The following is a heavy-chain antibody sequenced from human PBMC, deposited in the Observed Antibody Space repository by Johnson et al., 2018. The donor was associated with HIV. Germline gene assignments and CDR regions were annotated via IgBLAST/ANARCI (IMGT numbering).Heavy chain of an antibody. CDR3: AKSIDAAADDAFDI. J-gene: IGHJ3*02. CDR2: ISWNSGSV. CDR1: GFTFDDYA. D-gene: IGHD6-13*01. V-gene: IGHV3-9*01. Sequence: VQLVESGGGLVQPGGSLRLSCAASGFTFDDYAMHWVRQAPGKGLEWVSGISWNSGSVAYADSVKGRLTISRDNAKNSLFLHMNSLGAEDTAWYYCAKSIDAAADDAFDIWGQGTMVTVSS.